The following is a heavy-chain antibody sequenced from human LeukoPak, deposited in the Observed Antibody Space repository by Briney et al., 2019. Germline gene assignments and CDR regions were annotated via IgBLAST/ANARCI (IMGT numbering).Heavy chain of an antibody. CDR3: ARLVGSSWYREVLRGRDY. CDR1: GFTFRSYW. J-gene: IGHJ4*02. Sequence: GGSLRLSCAASGFTFRSYWMDWVRQAPGKGLEWVANIKQDGSELYYVDSVRGRFTISRDNTKNSLFLHMSSLRAEDTAVYYCARLVGSSWYREVLRGRDYWGQGTLVTVSS. D-gene: IGHD6-13*01. V-gene: IGHV3-7*01. CDR2: IKQDGSEL.